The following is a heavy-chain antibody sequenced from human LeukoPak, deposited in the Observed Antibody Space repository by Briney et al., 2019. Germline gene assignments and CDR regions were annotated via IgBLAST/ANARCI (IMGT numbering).Heavy chain of an antibody. CDR2: IIPIFGTA. CDR1: GGTFSSYA. CDR3: ARAGGDYDWEPFDY. J-gene: IGHJ4*02. D-gene: IGHD3-16*01. V-gene: IGHV1-69*05. Sequence: SVKVSCKASGGTFSSYAISWVRQAPGQGLEWMGGIIPIFGTANYAQKFQGRVTITTDESTSTAYMELSSLRSEDTALYYCARAGGDYDWEPFDYWGQGTLVTVSS.